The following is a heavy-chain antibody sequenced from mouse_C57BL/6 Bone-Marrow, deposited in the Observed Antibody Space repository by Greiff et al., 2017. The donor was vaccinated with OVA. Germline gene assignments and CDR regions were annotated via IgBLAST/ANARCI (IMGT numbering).Heavy chain of an antibody. D-gene: IGHD3-2*02. CDR3: AREGGSGFAY. V-gene: IGHV1-26*01. Sequence: EVQLQQSGPELVKPGASVKISCKASGYTFTDYYMNWVKQSHGKSLEWIGDINPNNGGTSYNQKFKGKATLTVDKSSSTAYMELRSLTSEDSAVYYCAREGGSGFAYWGQGTLVTVSA. CDR2: INPNNGGT. J-gene: IGHJ3*01. CDR1: GYTFTDYY.